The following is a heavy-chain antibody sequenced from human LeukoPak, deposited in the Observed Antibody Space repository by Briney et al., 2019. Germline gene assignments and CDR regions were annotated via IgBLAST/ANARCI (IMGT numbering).Heavy chain of an antibody. Sequence: SVKVSCKASGGTFSSYAIRWVRQAPGQGLEWMGGIIPIFGTANYAQKFQGRVTITTDESTSTAYMELSSLRSEDTAVYYCARETPGDITATTLGYWGQGTLVTVSS. CDR3: ARETPGDITATTLGY. CDR2: IIPIFGTA. J-gene: IGHJ4*02. D-gene: IGHD1-20*01. V-gene: IGHV1-69*05. CDR1: GGTFSSYA.